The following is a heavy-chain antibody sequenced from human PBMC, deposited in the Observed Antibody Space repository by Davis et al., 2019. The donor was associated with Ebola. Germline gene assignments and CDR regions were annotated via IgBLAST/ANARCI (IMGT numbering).Heavy chain of an antibody. CDR1: GGSISSYY. CDR3: ARVSGAYCGGDCYSGFDY. D-gene: IGHD2-21*02. Sequence: PGGSLRLSCTVSGGSISSYYWSWIRQPAGKGLEWIGRFYTSGSTNYNPSLKSRVTMSVDTSKNQFSLKLSSVTAADTAVYYCARVSGAYCGGDCYSGFDYWGQGTLVTVSS. V-gene: IGHV4-4*07. CDR2: FYTSGST. J-gene: IGHJ4*02.